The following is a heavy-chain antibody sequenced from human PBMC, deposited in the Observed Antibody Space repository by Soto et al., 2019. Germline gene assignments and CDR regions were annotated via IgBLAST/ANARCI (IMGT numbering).Heavy chain of an antibody. D-gene: IGHD5-12*01. CDR1: GFTFSSYG. CDR2: IWYDGSNK. J-gene: IGHJ4*02. CDR3: ARGGGYDWLFDY. Sequence: GGSLRLSCVASGFTFSSYGMHWVRQAPGKGLEWVAVIWYDGSNKYYADSVKGRFTISRDNSKNTLYLQMNSLRAEDTAVYYCARGGGYDWLFDYWGQGTLVTVSS. V-gene: IGHV3-33*01.